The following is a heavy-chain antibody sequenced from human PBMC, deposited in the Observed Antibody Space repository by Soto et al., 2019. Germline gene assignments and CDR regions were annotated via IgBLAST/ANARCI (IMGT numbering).Heavy chain of an antibody. Sequence: ASVKVSCKASGYTFTSYGISWVRQSPGQGLEWMGWISAYNGNTNYAQKLQGRVTMTTDTSTSTAYMELRSLKTEDTAVYYCTTDPKLAVRGVIDYWGQGTLVTVSS. CDR2: ISAYNGNT. CDR3: TTDPKLAVRGVIDY. J-gene: IGHJ4*02. CDR1: GYTFTSYG. V-gene: IGHV1-18*01. D-gene: IGHD3-10*01.